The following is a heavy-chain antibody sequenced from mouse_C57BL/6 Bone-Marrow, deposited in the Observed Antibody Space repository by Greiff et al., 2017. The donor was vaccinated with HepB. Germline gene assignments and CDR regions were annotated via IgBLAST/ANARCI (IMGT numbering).Heavy chain of an antibody. V-gene: IGHV1-72*01. CDR3: ARGGTDQAWFAY. Sequence: QVQLKQPGAELVKPGASVKLSCKASGYTFTSYWMHWVKQRPGRGLEWIGRIDPYSGGTKYNEKFKSKATLTVDKSSSTAYMQLSSLTSEDSAVYYGARGGTDQAWFAYWGRGTGVTVTA. J-gene: IGHJ3*01. CDR1: GYTFTSYW. D-gene: IGHD3-3*01. CDR2: IDPYSGGT.